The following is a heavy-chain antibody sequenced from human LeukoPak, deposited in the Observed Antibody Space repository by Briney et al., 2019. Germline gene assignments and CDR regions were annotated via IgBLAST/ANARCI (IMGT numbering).Heavy chain of an antibody. V-gene: IGHV1-69*05. CDR2: IIPILGTA. D-gene: IGHD2-2*01. CDR1: GYTFTSYA. J-gene: IGHJ4*02. CDR3: ASGLSNQLPAGY. Sequence: GASVKVSCKASGYTFTSYAMHWVRQAPGQRLEWMGGIIPILGTANYAQKFQGRVTITTDESTSTAYMELRSLRSDDTAVYYCASGLSNQLPAGYWGQGTLVTVSS.